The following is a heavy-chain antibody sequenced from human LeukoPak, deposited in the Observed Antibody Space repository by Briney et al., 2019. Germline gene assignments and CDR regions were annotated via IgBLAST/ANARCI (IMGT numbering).Heavy chain of an antibody. V-gene: IGHV4-39*01. Sequence: SQTLSLTCTVSGGSISSSDHYWAWIRQPPGKGLEWIGSRYYSGDNYYSPSLKSRVTISVDTSRNEFALKLNSVTAADTAVYFCARHRSEGDTFDIWGQGTKVTVSS. CDR2: RYYSGDN. J-gene: IGHJ3*02. CDR3: ARHRSEGDTFDI. CDR1: GGSISSSDHY.